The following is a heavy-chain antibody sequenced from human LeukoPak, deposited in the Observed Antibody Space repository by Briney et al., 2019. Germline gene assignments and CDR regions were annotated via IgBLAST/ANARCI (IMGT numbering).Heavy chain of an antibody. CDR1: GGSISSGSYY. CDR2: IYTSGST. V-gene: IGHV4-61*02. D-gene: IGHD2-15*01. Sequence: SETLSLTCTVSGGSISSGSYYWSWIRQPAGKGLEWIGRIYTSGSTNYNPSLKSRVTISVDTSKNQFSLKLSSVTAADTAVYYCARVDIVVVDYYYMDVWGKGTTVTVSS. J-gene: IGHJ6*03. CDR3: ARVDIVVVDYYYMDV.